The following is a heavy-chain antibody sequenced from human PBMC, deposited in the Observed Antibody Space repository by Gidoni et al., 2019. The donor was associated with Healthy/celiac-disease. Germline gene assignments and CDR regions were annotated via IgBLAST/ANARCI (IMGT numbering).Heavy chain of an antibody. J-gene: IGHJ6*03. CDR2: IYYSGST. D-gene: IGHD3-10*01. CDR1: VGSVRSGRSY. V-gene: IGHV4-61*01. CDR3: ARVIGRATMVRGVHYYMDV. Sequence: QVQLQESVPGLVKPSETLSLTCTVSVGSVRSGRSYWSWIRQPPGKGLEWIGYIYYSGSTNYNPSLKSRVTISVDTSKNQFSLKLSSVTAADTAVYYCARVIGRATMVRGVHYYMDVWGKGTTVTVSS.